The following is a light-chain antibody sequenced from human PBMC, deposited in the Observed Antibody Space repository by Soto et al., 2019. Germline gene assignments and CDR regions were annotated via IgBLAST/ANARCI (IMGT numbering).Light chain of an antibody. CDR2: GAS. CDR1: QSVSSN. Sequence: EIVMTQSPATLSVSPGERATLSCRASQSVSSNLAWYQQKPGQAPRLLIYGASTRATGLPARFSGSGSGTEFTLTINSLQSEDFAVYYCQQYNKWPSITFGQGTRLEIK. CDR3: QQYNKWPSIT. J-gene: IGKJ5*01. V-gene: IGKV3-15*01.